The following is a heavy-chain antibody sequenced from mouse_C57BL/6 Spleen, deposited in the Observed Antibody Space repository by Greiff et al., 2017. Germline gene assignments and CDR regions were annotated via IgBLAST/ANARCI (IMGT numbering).Heavy chain of an antibody. J-gene: IGHJ2*01. V-gene: IGHV1-63*01. CDR1: GYTFTNYW. Sequence: VQLQQSGAELVRPGPSVKMSCKASGYTFTNYWIGWAKQRPGHGLEWLGDIYPGGGYTHYNEKFKGKATLTADKSSSTAYMQFSSLTSEDSALDYGARMGRGGFDYWGQGTTLTVSS. CDR2: IYPGGGYT. D-gene: IGHD4-1*01. CDR3: ARMGRGGFDY.